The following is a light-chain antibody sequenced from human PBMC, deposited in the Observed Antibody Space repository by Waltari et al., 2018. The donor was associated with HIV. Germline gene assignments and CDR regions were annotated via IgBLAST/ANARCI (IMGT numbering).Light chain of an antibody. CDR2: EVT. V-gene: IGLV2-8*01. CDR3: SSYAPTNKFYVL. CDR1: SSDIGGSNY. J-gene: IGLJ2*01. Sequence: QSALTQPPSASGSPGQSVTMSCTGTSSDIGGSNYVSWYQQHPGKAPKLIMTEVTKRPAGFPDRFSGSKSGNTASLTVSGLQAEDEAHYYCSSYAPTNKFYVLFGGGTTLTVL.